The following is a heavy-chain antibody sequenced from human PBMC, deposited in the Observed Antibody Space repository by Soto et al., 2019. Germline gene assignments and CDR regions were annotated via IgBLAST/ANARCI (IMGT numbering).Heavy chain of an antibody. D-gene: IGHD3-3*01. J-gene: IGHJ4*02. CDR1: GGSINNGGYY. CDR3: ARVGYDFWSGYWVFDY. Sequence: QVQLQESGPGLVKPSQTLSLTCTVSGGSINNGGYYWSWIRQHPGKGLEWIGYIYYTGSTYYNPSLKSRVIIAVDTSKNQFSLKLSYVTAADTAVYYCARVGYDFWSGYWVFDYWGQGTLVTVSS. V-gene: IGHV4-31*03. CDR2: IYYTGST.